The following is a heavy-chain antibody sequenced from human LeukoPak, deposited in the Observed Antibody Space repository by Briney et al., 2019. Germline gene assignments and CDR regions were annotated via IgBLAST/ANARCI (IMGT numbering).Heavy chain of an antibody. Sequence: GALRLSCGASGFTFGGYAMHWVRQAPGKGLEWVAIISYNGGNEDYADSVKGRFTISRANSRDMVYLQMNTLRDEDTGGYYCANDRSSYSNHFDYWGQGTLVTVSS. CDR1: GFTFGGYA. CDR3: ANDRSSYSNHFDY. V-gene: IGHV3-30*18. CDR2: ISYNGGNE. D-gene: IGHD4-11*01. J-gene: IGHJ4*02.